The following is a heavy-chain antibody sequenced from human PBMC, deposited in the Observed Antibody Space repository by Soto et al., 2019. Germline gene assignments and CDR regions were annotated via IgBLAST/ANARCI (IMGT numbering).Heavy chain of an antibody. J-gene: IGHJ4*02. CDR3: SRGILV. D-gene: IGHD5-18*01. CDR1: GGSINSGGYC. CDR2: ISYGGST. Sequence: QVQLQESGPGLVKPSQTLSLTCTVSGGSINSGGYCWSWIRQHPGKGLDWIGCISYGGSTSYNPCLKSLITISVATSTNLFSLKLTSVTAADTAVYYCSRGILVWGQGALITVSS. V-gene: IGHV4-31*01.